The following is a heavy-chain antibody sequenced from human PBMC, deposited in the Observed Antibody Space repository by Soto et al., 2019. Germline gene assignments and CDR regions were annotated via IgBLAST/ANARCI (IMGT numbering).Heavy chain of an antibody. CDR2: ISSSGSTI. J-gene: IGHJ6*02. Sequence: PGGSLRLSCAASGFTFSDYYMSWIRQTPGKGLEWVSYISSSGSTIYYADSVKGRFTISRDNAKNSLYLQMNSLRAEDTAVYYCARDDFWSGPLYGMDVWGQGTTVTVSS. CDR3: ARDDFWSGPLYGMDV. CDR1: GFTFSDYY. D-gene: IGHD3-3*01. V-gene: IGHV3-11*01.